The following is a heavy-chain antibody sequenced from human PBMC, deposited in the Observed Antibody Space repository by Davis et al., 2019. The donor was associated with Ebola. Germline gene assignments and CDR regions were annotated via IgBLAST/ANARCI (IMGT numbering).Heavy chain of an antibody. Sequence: PSETLSLTCTVSGGSISSSSYYWGWIRQPPGKGLEWIGSIYYSGSTYYNPSLKSRVTISVDTSKNQFSLKLSSVTAADTAVYYCASGPGAAAPNNWFDPWGQGTLVTVSS. J-gene: IGHJ5*02. V-gene: IGHV4-39*01. D-gene: IGHD2-2*01. CDR2: IYYSGST. CDR3: ASGPGAAAPNNWFDP. CDR1: GGSISSSSYY.